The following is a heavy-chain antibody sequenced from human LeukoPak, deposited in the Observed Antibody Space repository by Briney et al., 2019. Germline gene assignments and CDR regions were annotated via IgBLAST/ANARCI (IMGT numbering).Heavy chain of an antibody. Sequence: GGSLRLSCAASGFTFSSYWMSWVRQAPGKGLEWVANIKQDGSEKYYVDSVKGRFTISRDNAKNSLYLQMNSLRAEDTALYYCAKAFRSGWSWFDPWGQGTLVTVSS. CDR2: IKQDGSEK. D-gene: IGHD6-19*01. CDR1: GFTFSSYW. CDR3: AKAFRSGWSWFDP. V-gene: IGHV3-7*03. J-gene: IGHJ5*02.